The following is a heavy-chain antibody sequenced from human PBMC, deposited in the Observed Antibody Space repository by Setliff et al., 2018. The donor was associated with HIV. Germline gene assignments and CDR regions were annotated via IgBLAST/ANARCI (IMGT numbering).Heavy chain of an antibody. CDR3: ARDRGEYCGGDCYPDAFDI. Sequence: PSETLSLTCTVSGGSISSYYWGWIRQPPGKGLEWIGSIYYSGSTYYNPPLKSRVTISVDTSKNQFSLKLSSVTAADTAVYYCARDRGEYCGGDCYPDAFDIWGQGTMVTVSS. J-gene: IGHJ3*02. V-gene: IGHV4-39*02. CDR1: GGSISSYY. D-gene: IGHD2-21*02. CDR2: IYYSGST.